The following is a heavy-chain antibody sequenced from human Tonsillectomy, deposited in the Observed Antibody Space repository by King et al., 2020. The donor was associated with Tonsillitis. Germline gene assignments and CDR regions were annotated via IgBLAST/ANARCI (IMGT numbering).Heavy chain of an antibody. Sequence: VQLVESGGGLVQPGRSLRLSCAASGFTFDDYAMHWVRQAPGKGLEWVSGIIWNSGSIGYADSVKGRFTISRDNAKNSLYLQMNSLRAEDTALYYCAKDKVGATSGGWFDPWGQGTLVTVSS. CDR2: IIWNSGSI. CDR3: AKDKVGATSGGWFDP. J-gene: IGHJ5*02. D-gene: IGHD1-26*01. V-gene: IGHV3-9*01. CDR1: GFTFDDYA.